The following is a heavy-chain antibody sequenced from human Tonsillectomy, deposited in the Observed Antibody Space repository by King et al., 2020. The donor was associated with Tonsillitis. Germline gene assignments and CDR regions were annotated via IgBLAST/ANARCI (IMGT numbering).Heavy chain of an antibody. CDR1: GFTFSTYW. D-gene: IGHD3-9*01. CDR3: ARGGGRGYDILTGYYNYYYDRDV. J-gene: IGHJ6*03. V-gene: IGHV3-7*03. Sequence: VQLVESGGGLVQPGGSLRLSCAASGFTFSTYWMSWVRQALGKGLEWVANIKQDGSEKDYVDSVKGRFTISRDNAKNSLYLQMNSLRAEDTAVDSCARGGGRGYDILTGYYNYYYDRDVWGKGTTVTVAS. CDR2: IKQDGSEK.